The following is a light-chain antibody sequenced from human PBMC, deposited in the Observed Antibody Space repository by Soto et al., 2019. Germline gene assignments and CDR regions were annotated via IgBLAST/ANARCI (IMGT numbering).Light chain of an antibody. CDR3: ISYTSSNTHYVI. Sequence: QLVLTQPPSVSGAPGQRITISCTGSSSNIGAGYDVHWYQHLPGTAPKLLIFGNKNRPSGVPDRFSGSKSGTSASLAITGLQAEDEADYYCISYTSSNTHYVIIGGGTKLTVL. CDR1: SSNIGAGYD. J-gene: IGLJ2*01. V-gene: IGLV1-40*01. CDR2: GNK.